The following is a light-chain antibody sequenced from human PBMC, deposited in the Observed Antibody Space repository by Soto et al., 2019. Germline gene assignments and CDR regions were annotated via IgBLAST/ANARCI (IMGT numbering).Light chain of an antibody. J-gene: IGKJ2*01. Sequence: EIVLTQSPGTLSLSPGERATLSCRASQSITSNFLAWYQQKAGQAPRLLLYGASTRAAGVPDRFSGSGSGTDFTLTITRLEPEDFAVYYCQQYGRSPLMYTFGQGTKLGV. CDR3: QQYGRSPLMYT. CDR1: QSITSNF. CDR2: GAS. V-gene: IGKV3-20*01.